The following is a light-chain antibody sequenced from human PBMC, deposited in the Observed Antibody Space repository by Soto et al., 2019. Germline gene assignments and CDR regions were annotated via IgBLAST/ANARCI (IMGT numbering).Light chain of an antibody. CDR1: QVISNY. CDR2: AAS. V-gene: IGKV1-27*01. Sequence: DIQMTQSPSSLSASVGDRVTITCRASQVISNYLAWYQQKPGEVPKLLISAASTLQSGVPSRFGGSGSGTDFTLPISSLQPEDVGSYFCQSYYSPPFTFGGGTKLEIK. J-gene: IGKJ4*01. CDR3: QSYYSPPFT.